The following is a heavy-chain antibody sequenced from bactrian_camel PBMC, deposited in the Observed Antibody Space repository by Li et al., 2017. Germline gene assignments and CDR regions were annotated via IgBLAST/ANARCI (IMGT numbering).Heavy chain of an antibody. CDR2: VVSGGSRT. CDR3: TKSIYSATMAGSNV. Sequence: VQLVESGGDSVQAGGSLKLSCRASGYIFSSCGMAWYRQAPGKGLEWVAGVVSGGSRTYYAEFVKGRFTISRNNAKSTVSLELNNLKSEDMARYYCTKSIYSATMAGSNVWGQGTQVTVS. CDR1: GYIFSSCG. J-gene: IGHJ4*01. V-gene: IGHV3S40*01. D-gene: IGHD4*01.